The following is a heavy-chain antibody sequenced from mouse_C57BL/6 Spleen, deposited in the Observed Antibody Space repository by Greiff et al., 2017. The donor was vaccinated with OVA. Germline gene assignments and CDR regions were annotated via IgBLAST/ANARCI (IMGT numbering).Heavy chain of an antibody. CDR1: GYTFTSYW. CDR3: ARWGAMDY. V-gene: IGHV1-59*01. CDR2: IDPSDSYT. J-gene: IGHJ4*01. Sequence: QVQLQQPGAELVRPGTSVKLSCKASGYTFTSYWMHWVKQRPGQGLEWIGVIDPSDSYTNYNQKFKGKATLTVDTSSSTAYMQLSSLTSEDSAVYYCARWGAMDYWGQGTSVTASS.